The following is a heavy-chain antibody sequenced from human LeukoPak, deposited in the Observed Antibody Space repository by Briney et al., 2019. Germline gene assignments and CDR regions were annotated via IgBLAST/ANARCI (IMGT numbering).Heavy chain of an antibody. D-gene: IGHD3-10*01. J-gene: IGHJ4*02. Sequence: PGTSLRLSCAASGFTLITYGMHWVRQAPGKGLEWVAIISFDRSDKFYTDSVKGRFTISRDNSKNTLYLQMNSLRAEDTAVYYCAKENYYGSGSQYYFDYWGRGTLVTVSS. V-gene: IGHV3-30*18. CDR1: GFTLITYG. CDR2: ISFDRSDK. CDR3: AKENYYGSGSQYYFDY.